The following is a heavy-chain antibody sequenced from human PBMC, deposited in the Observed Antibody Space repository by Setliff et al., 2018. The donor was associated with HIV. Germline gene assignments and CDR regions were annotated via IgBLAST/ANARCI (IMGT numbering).Heavy chain of an antibody. Sequence: ASVKVSCKATEYMILAYKMNWVRQAPGQGLEWIGRISPNNGAAEYAPKFQGRVTMTTDTSVSTAYMEVSSLTSDDTAVYYCARQLSNSLDFWGQGALVTVSS. V-gene: IGHV1-2*06. CDR3: ARQLSNSLDF. CDR1: EYMILAYK. D-gene: IGHD7-27*01. J-gene: IGHJ4*02. CDR2: ISPNNGAA.